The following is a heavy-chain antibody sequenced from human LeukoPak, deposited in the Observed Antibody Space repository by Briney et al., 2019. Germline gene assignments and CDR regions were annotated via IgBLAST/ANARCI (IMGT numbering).Heavy chain of an antibody. D-gene: IGHD6-19*01. V-gene: IGHV3-11*01. Sequence: TGGSLRLSCAASGFTFSDYYMSWIRQAPGKGLEWVSYISSSGSTIYYADSVKGRFTISRDNSKNTLYLQMNSLRAEDTAVYYCAKDQVSDSSGWSILASYYYYYGMDVWGQGTTVTVSS. CDR3: AKDQVSDSSGWSILASYYYYYGMDV. J-gene: IGHJ6*02. CDR2: ISSSGSTI. CDR1: GFTFSDYY.